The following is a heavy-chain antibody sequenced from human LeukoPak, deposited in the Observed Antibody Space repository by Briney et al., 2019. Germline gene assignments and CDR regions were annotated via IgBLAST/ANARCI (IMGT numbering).Heavy chain of an antibody. CDR1: GFTFSSYG. Sequence: GGSLRLSCAASGFTFSSYGMHWVRQAPGKGLEWVAVISYDGSNKYYADSVKGRFTFSRDNSKNTLYLQMNSLRAEDTAVYYCAKGYGSGWYVFDYWGQGTLVTVSS. CDR3: AKGYGSGWYVFDY. J-gene: IGHJ4*02. D-gene: IGHD6-19*01. CDR2: ISYDGSNK. V-gene: IGHV3-30*18.